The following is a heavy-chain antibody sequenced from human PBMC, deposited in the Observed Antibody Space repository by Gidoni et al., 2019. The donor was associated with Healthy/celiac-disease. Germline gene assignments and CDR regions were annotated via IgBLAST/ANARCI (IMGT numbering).Heavy chain of an antibody. CDR3: ARIRAPYDFWSGGEIDYYYMDV. D-gene: IGHD3-3*01. CDR1: GFSLSNARRG. Sequence: QVTLKESGPVLVKPTETLTLTCTVPGFSLSNARRGVSWIRQPPGKALEWLAHIFSNDEKSYSTSLKSRLTISKYTSKSQVVLTMTNMDPVDTATYYCARIRAPYDFWSGGEIDYYYMDVWGNGTTVTVSS. CDR2: IFSNDEK. V-gene: IGHV2-26*01. J-gene: IGHJ6*03.